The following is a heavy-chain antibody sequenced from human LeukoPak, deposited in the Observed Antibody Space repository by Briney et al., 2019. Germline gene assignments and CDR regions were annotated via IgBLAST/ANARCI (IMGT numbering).Heavy chain of an antibody. CDR1: GGPITNYY. V-gene: IGHV4-59*01. Sequence: SEALSLTCTVSGGPITNYYRSWIRQPPGKGLEWIAYIDYSGTTNYNPSLKSRVTISVDTSKNQFSLKLSSVTAADTAVYCCARMSSSWSWFDPWGQGTLVTVSS. CDR3: ARMSSSWSWFDP. J-gene: IGHJ5*02. D-gene: IGHD6-13*01. CDR2: IDYSGTT.